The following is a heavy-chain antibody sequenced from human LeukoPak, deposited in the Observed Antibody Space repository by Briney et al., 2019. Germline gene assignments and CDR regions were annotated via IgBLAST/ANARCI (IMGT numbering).Heavy chain of an antibody. J-gene: IGHJ5*02. V-gene: IGHV4-34*01. Sequence: SETLSLTRAVYGGSFSGYYWSWIRQPPGKGLEWIGEINHSGSTNYNPSLKSRATISVDTSKNQFSLKLSSVTAADTAVYYCERRVDTAMVRNNWFDPWGQGTLVTVSS. CDR1: GGSFSGYY. CDR2: INHSGST. CDR3: ERRVDTAMVRNNWFDP. D-gene: IGHD5-18*01.